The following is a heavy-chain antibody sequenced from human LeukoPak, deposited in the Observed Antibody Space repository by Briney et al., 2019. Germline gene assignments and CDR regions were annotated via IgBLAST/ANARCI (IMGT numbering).Heavy chain of an antibody. CDR2: ISGSSGST. CDR3: AKVGASAMIVVVITD. D-gene: IGHD3-22*01. V-gene: IGHV3-23*01. J-gene: IGHJ4*02. Sequence: GGSLRLSCAASGFTFSSYAMSWVRQAPGKGLEWVSAISGSSGSTYYADSVKGRFTISRDNSKNTLYLQMNSLRAEDTAVYYCAKVGASAMIVVVITDWGQGTLVTVSS. CDR1: GFTFSSYA.